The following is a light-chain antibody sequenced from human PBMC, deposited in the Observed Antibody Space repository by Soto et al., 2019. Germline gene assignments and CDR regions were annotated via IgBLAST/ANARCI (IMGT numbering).Light chain of an antibody. Sequence: EVVMTQSPATLSVSPGERATLSCRASQSISSDLAWYQQKPGQGPRLLIYSASTRATGIPARISGSGSETEFTITISSLQSEDFAVYYCHQYHYWSRPSFGGGTKVEI. J-gene: IGKJ4*01. CDR3: HQYHYWSRPS. CDR2: SAS. CDR1: QSISSD. V-gene: IGKV3-15*01.